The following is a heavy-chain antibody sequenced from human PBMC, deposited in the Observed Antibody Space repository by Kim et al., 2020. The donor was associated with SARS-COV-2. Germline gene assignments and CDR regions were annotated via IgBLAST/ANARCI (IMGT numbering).Heavy chain of an antibody. Sequence: YYSGSTYYNPSLKSRVTISVDTSKNQFSLKLSSVTAADTAVYYCASNFDYWGQGTLVTVSS. V-gene: IGHV4-31*02. CDR3: ASNFDY. CDR2: YYSGST. J-gene: IGHJ4*02.